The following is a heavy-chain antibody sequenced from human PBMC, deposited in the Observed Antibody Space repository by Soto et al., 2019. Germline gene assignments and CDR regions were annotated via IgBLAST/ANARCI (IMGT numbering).Heavy chain of an antibody. CDR2: ISGSGGST. J-gene: IGHJ4*02. CDR1: GFTFSIYV. V-gene: IGHV3-23*01. D-gene: IGHD6-19*01. Sequence: EAQLLESGGDLVQSGGSLRLSCAASGFTFSIYVMTWVRQAPGKGLEWVSAISGSGGSTYYADSVKGRFTISRDNSNNTLYLQMNSLRVEDTAVYYCAKRDQQCWGQGTLVTVS. CDR3: AKRDQQC.